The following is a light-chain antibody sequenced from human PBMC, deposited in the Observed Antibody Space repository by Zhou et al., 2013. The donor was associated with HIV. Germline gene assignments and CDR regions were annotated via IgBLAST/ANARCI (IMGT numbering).Light chain of an antibody. J-gene: IGKJ4*01. CDR1: HTISANY. CDR3: QQYHSRPPAPT. V-gene: IGKV3-20*01. CDR2: GAS. Sequence: EIVLTQSPGTLSLSPGEGATLSCRASHTISANYLAWYQQKPGQAPRLLVYGASTRATGIPDRFTGSGSGTDFTLTINSMQSEDFAVYYCQQYHSRPPAPTFGGGTKVEIK.